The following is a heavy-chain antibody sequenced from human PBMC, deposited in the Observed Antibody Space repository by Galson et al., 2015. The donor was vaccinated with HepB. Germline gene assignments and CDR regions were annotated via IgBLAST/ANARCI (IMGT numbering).Heavy chain of an antibody. V-gene: IGHV1-2*04. CDR3: ARAHSSGPLDS. Sequence: SVKVSCKASGYTFSGYYMHWLRQAPGQGLEWMGRINPNSGDTNYAQKFQGWVTMTRDTSISAAYMELSRVRSDDTAMYYCARAHSSGPLDSWGQGTMVTVSS. D-gene: IGHD6-19*01. CDR1: GYTFSGYY. J-gene: IGHJ4*02. CDR2: INPNSGDT.